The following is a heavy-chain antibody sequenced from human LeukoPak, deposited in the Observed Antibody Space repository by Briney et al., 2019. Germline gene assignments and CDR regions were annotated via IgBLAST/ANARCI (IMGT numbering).Heavy chain of an antibody. V-gene: IGHV4-59*01. D-gene: IGHD6-6*01. CDR3: ARDNQDRSSSIYWFDP. Sequence: SETLSLTCTVSGGSISSYYWSWIRQPPGKGLEWIGYIYYSGSTNYNPSLKSRVTISVDTSKKQFSLKLSSVTAADTAVYYCARDNQDRSSSIYWFDPWGQGTLVTVSS. CDR1: GGSISSYY. CDR2: IYYSGST. J-gene: IGHJ5*02.